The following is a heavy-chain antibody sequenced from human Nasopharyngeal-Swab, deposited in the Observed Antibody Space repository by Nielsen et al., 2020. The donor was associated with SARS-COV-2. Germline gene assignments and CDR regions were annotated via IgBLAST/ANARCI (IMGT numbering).Heavy chain of an antibody. D-gene: IGHD4-17*01. J-gene: IGHJ4*02. CDR1: GFTFSSYG. CDR2: IWYDGSNK. V-gene: IGHV3-33*01. CDR3: ARENDYADEYYFDY. Sequence: GESLKISCAASGFTFSSYGMHWVSQAPGKGLEWVAVIWYDGSNKYYADSVKGRFTISRDNSKNTLYLQMNSLRAEDTAVYYCARENDYADEYYFDYWGQGTLVTVSS.